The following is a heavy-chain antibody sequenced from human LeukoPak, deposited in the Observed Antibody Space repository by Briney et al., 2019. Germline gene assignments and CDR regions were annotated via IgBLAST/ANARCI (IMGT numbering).Heavy chain of an antibody. CDR1: AFTFSSYG. V-gene: IGHV3-48*02. Sequence: GRSLRLSCAASAFTFSSYGTSWVRQAPGEWSEWVSYISSTSRTIYDEDTVKGRLTISRDNAKNTLYLQMNSLRDEDTAVYYCARDPLRWLQNNYYYYYMDVWGKGTTVTVSS. CDR3: ARDPLRWLQNNYYYYYMDV. D-gene: IGHD5-24*01. J-gene: IGHJ6*03. CDR2: ISSTSRTI.